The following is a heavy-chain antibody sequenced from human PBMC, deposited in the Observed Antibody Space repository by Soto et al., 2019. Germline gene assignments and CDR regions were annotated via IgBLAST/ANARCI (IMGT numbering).Heavy chain of an antibody. J-gene: IGHJ4*02. V-gene: IGHV3-33*01. Sequence: QVQLVESGGGVVQPGRSLRLSCAASGFSFSSYAMHWVRQAPGKGLEWVAVIWYDGVNKYYADSVKGRFTISRDNSNNTLYVQMNSLKAEDTAVYYCVRDPYLPAAGRRSSLHYWGPGTLVTVSS. CDR3: VRDPYLPAAGRRSSLHY. D-gene: IGHD2-2*01. CDR2: IWYDGVNK. CDR1: GFSFSSYA.